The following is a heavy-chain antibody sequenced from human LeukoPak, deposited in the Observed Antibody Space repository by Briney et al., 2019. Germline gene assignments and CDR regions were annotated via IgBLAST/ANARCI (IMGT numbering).Heavy chain of an antibody. CDR2: ISSSGSTI. J-gene: IGHJ4*02. CDR1: GFTFSSYE. D-gene: IGHD2-2*01. Sequence: GGSLRLSCAASGFTFSSYEMNWVRQAPGKGLEWVSYISSSGSTIYYADSVKGRFTISRDNAKNSLYLQMNSLRAEDTAVYYCATSVVVPAAMYRVVSYYLDYWGQGTLVTVSS. V-gene: IGHV3-48*03. CDR3: ATSVVVPAAMYRVVSYYLDY.